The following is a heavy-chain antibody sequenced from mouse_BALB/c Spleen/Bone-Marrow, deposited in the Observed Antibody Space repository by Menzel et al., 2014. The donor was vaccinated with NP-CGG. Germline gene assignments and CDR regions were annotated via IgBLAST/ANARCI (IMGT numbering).Heavy chain of an antibody. CDR2: IDPANGNT. CDR3: AGASYYAMDY. J-gene: IGHJ4*01. V-gene: IGHV14-3*02. Sequence: VHLQQSGAELVKPGASVKLSCTASGFNIKDTYMHWVRQRPEQGLEWIGRIDPANGNTKYDPKFQGKATITADTSSNTAYPQLSSLTSEDTAVYYCAGASYYAMDYWGQGTSVTVSS. CDR1: GFNIKDTY.